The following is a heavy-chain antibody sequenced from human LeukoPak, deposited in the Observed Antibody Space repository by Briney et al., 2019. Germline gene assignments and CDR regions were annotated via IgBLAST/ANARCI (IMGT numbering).Heavy chain of an antibody. V-gene: IGHV3-21*06. CDR1: GFTFRNYW. Sequence: GGSLRLSCAASGFTFRNYWMNWVRQAPGKGLEWVSSISSSSSYIYYADSVKGRFTISRDNAKNSLYLQMNSLRAEDTAVYYCARVGSSGWYEVDYWGQGTLVTVSS. J-gene: IGHJ4*02. CDR2: ISSSSSYI. D-gene: IGHD6-19*01. CDR3: ARVGSSGWYEVDY.